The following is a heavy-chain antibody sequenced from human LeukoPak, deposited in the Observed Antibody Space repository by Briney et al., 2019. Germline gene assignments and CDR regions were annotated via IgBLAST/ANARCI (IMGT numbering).Heavy chain of an antibody. CDR2: IFPSGGEI. CDR3: ARMRYDSSGYFSIFDY. CDR1: GFTFSTFA. D-gene: IGHD3-22*01. V-gene: IGHV3-21*01. J-gene: IGHJ4*02. Sequence: GGSLRLSCAASGFTFSTFAMIWVRQPPGKGLEWVSSIFPSGGEIHYADSVRGRFTISRDNAKNSLYLQMNSLRAEDTAVYYCARMRYDSSGYFSIFDYWGQGTLVTVSS.